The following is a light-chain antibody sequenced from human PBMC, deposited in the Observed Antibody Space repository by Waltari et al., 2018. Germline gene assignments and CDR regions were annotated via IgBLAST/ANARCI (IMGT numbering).Light chain of an antibody. CDR1: SSDVGGYNY. CDR2: EVS. CDR3: SSYTSGSTRVV. J-gene: IGLJ2*01. V-gene: IGLV2-14*01. Sequence: QSALTQPASVSGSPGQSITISCTGTSSDVGGYNYVSWYQQNTGKAPKLMIYEVSNRPSGLSNRFSGSKSGNTASLIISGLQAEDEADYYCSSYTSGSTRVVFGGGTKLTVL.